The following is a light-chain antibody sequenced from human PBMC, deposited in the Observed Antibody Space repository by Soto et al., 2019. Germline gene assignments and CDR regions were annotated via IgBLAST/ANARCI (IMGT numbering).Light chain of an antibody. CDR1: QSVSNN. J-gene: IGKJ4*01. CDR3: QQYNNWPRLS. CDR2: GAS. V-gene: IGKV3-15*01. Sequence: EIVMTQSPATLFVSPGERATLSCRASQSVSNNLAWYQQKPGQAPRRLIYGASTRATGIPARFSGSGSGTEFTLTISSLQSEDFAVSYCQQYNNWPRLSFGGGTKVEIK.